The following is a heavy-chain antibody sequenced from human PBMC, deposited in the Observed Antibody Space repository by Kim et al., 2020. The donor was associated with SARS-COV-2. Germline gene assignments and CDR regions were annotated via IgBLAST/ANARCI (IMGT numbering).Heavy chain of an antibody. V-gene: IGHV3-21*01. J-gene: IGHJ4*02. D-gene: IGHD6-19*01. CDR3: ARTKYGTGWYYFDY. Sequence: ADSLKGRVTISRDNAKNSLYLQMNSLRAEDTAVYYCARTKYGTGWYYFDYWGQGTLVTVSS.